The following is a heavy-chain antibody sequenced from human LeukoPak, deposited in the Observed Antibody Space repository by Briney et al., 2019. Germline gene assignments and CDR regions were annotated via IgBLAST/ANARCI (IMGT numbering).Heavy chain of an antibody. J-gene: IGHJ4*02. V-gene: IGHV1-69*13. CDR1: GGTFSSYA. Sequence: SVKVSCKASGGTFSSYAISWVRQAPGQGLEWMGGIIPIFGTANYAQKFQGRVTITADESTSTAYMELSSLKSEDTAVYYCAGETGYYDFWSGYFDYWGQGTLVTVSS. D-gene: IGHD3-3*01. CDR2: IIPIFGTA. CDR3: AGETGYYDFWSGYFDY.